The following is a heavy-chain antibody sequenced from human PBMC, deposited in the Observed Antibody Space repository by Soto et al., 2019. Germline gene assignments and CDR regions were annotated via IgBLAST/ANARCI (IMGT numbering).Heavy chain of an antibody. CDR2: IYYSGST. CDR1: GGSISSGGYY. D-gene: IGHD5-12*01. CDR3: ERDAVEMASRNNWFAP. Sequence: QVQLQESGPGLVKPSQTLSLTCTVSGGSISSGGYYWSWIRQHPGKCLEGIGYIYYSGSTYYNPSLKSRVTIAVDTSKNLFSLKLSSVTAAATAVYYCERDAVEMASRNNWFAPWGQGTLVTVSS. V-gene: IGHV4-31*03. J-gene: IGHJ5*02.